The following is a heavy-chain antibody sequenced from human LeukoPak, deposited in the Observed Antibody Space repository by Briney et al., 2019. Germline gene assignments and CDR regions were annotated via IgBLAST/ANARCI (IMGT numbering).Heavy chain of an antibody. J-gene: IGHJ4*02. Sequence: GGSLRLSCAASGVTVRSNYMSWVRQAPGKGLECVSVIYSDGSAFYADSVKGRFTISRDNSKNTLYVQMNSLRAEDTAEYYCARGDDSGCAWYYVDNWGQGTLVTVSS. V-gene: IGHV3-53*01. CDR1: GVTVRSNY. CDR3: ARGDDSGCAWYYVDN. D-gene: IGHD4-17*01. CDR2: IYSDGSA.